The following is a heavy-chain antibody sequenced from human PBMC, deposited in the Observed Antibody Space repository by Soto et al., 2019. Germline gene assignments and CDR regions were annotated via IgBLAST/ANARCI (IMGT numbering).Heavy chain of an antibody. Sequence: GASVKVSCKASGYTFTSYGISWVRQAPGQGLEWMGWISAYNGNTNYAQKLQGRVTMTTDTSTNTAYMELRSLRSDDTAVYYCASLLSIAVVAFDIWGQGTMVTVSS. D-gene: IGHD6-19*01. CDR2: ISAYNGNT. J-gene: IGHJ3*02. CDR3: ASLLSIAVVAFDI. CDR1: GYTFTSYG. V-gene: IGHV1-18*01.